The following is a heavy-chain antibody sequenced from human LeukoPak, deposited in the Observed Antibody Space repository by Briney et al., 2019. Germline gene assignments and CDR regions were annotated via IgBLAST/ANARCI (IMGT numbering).Heavy chain of an antibody. J-gene: IGHJ4*02. V-gene: IGHV3-33*08. CDR1: GFTFSSYA. D-gene: IGHD6-6*01. CDR3: AREQIEYSSSPTDY. CDR2: IWYDGSNK. Sequence: GGSLRLSCAASGFTFSSYAMHWVRQAPGKGLEWVAVIWYDGSNKYYADSVKGRFTISRDNSKNTLYLQMNSLRAEDTAVYYCAREQIEYSSSPTDYWGQGTLVTVSS.